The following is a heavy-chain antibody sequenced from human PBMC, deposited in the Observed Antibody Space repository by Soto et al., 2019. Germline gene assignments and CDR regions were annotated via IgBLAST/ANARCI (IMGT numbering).Heavy chain of an antibody. CDR2: IIPIFGTA. CDR3: ARGPQAQYSSSSVWYFDL. Sequence: QVQLVQSGAEVKKPGSSVKVSCKASGGTFSSYAISWVRQAPGQGLEWMGGIIPIFGTANYAQKFQGRVTNTADEATSTSYLELSSLRSEDTAGYYCARGPQAQYSSSSVWYFDLWGRGTLVTVSS. CDR1: GGTFSSYA. J-gene: IGHJ2*01. V-gene: IGHV1-69*01. D-gene: IGHD6-6*01.